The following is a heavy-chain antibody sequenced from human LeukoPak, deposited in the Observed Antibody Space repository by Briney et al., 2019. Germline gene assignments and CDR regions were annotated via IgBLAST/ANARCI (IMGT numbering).Heavy chain of an antibody. J-gene: IGHJ4*02. V-gene: IGHV4-59*11. CDR1: GFTFSSHW. CDR2: IYYSGST. CDR3: ARLGWELPNPVDY. D-gene: IGHD1-26*01. Sequence: GSLRLSCAASGFTFSSHWMTWIRQAPGKGLEWIGYIYYSGSTNYNPSLKSRVTISVDTSKNQFSLKLSSVTAADTAVYYCARLGWELPNPVDYWGQGTLVTVSS.